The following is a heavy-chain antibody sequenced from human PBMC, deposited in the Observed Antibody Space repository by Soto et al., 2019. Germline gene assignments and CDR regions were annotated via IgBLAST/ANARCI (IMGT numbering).Heavy chain of an antibody. Sequence: ASVKVSCKASGYTFTSYDINWVRQATGQGLEWMGWMNPNSGNTGYAQKFQGRVTMTRNTSISTAYMELSSLRSEDTAVYYCARYGVAAAGFDYWGQGTLVTVSS. J-gene: IGHJ4*02. D-gene: IGHD6-13*01. CDR1: GYTFTSYD. CDR2: MNPNSGNT. CDR3: ARYGVAAAGFDY. V-gene: IGHV1-8*01.